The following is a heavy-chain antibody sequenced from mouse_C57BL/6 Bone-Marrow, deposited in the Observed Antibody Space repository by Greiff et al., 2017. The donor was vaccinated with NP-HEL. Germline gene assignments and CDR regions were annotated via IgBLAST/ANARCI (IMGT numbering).Heavy chain of an antibody. V-gene: IGHV5-17*01. D-gene: IGHD2-3*01. CDR1: GFTFSDYG. Sequence: EVQVVESGGGLVKPGGSLKLSCAASGFTFSDYGMHWVRQAPEKGLEWVAYISSGSSTIYYADTVKGRFTISRDNAKNTLFLQMTSLRSEDAAMYYCATKKGWLLGAMDYWGQGTSVTVSS. CDR3: ATKKGWLLGAMDY. J-gene: IGHJ4*01. CDR2: ISSGSSTI.